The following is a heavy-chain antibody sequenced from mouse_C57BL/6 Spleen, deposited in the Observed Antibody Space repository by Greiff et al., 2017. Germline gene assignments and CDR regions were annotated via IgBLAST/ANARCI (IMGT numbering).Heavy chain of an antibody. D-gene: IGHD2-12*01. J-gene: IGHJ2*01. CDR2: IDPSDSET. CDR3: AREREMCYDDYFDY. CDR1: GYTFTSYW. V-gene: IGHV1-52*01. Sequence: VQLQQPGAELVRPGSSVKLSCKASGYTFTSYWMHWVKQRPIQGLEWIGNIDPSDSETHYNQKFKDKATLTVDKSSCTAYMQLSSLTSEDSAVYYGAREREMCYDDYFDYWGQGTTLTVSS.